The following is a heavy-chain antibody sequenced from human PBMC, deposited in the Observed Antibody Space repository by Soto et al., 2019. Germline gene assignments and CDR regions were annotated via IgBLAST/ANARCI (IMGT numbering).Heavy chain of an antibody. V-gene: IGHV1-69*13. CDR3: ARAGGYCSSTSCYYYYYYGMDV. J-gene: IGHJ6*02. D-gene: IGHD2-2*01. CDR1: GGTFSSYA. Sequence: SVNVSCKASGGTFSSYAISWVRQAPGQGLEWMGGIIPIFGTANYAQKFQGRVTITADESTSTAYMELSSLRSEDTAVYYCARAGGYCSSTSCYYYYYYGMDVWGQGTAVTVSS. CDR2: IIPIFGTA.